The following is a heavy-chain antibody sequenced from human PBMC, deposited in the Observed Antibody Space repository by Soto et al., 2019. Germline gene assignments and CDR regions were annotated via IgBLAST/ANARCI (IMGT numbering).Heavy chain of an antibody. Sequence: SETLSLTCTVSGGSISSSSYYWGWIRQPPGKGLEWIGSIYYSGSTYYNPSLKSRVTISVDTSKNQFSLKLSSVTAADTAVYYCARIDFWSGHYYYYMDVWGKGTTVTVSS. CDR3: ARIDFWSGHYYYYMDV. D-gene: IGHD3-3*01. V-gene: IGHV4-39*01. CDR1: GGSISSSSYY. J-gene: IGHJ6*03. CDR2: IYYSGST.